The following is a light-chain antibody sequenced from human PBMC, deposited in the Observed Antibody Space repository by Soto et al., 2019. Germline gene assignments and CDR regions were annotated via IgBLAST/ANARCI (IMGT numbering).Light chain of an antibody. CDR1: QSISSY. Sequence: DIQMTQSPYSLSASVGDRVTITCRASQSISSYLNWYQQKPGKAPKLLIYAASSLQSGVPSRFSGSGSGTDFTLTISSLQPEDFATYYCQQSYSTPPYTFGQGTKVDIK. V-gene: IGKV1-39*01. CDR3: QQSYSTPPYT. J-gene: IGKJ2*01. CDR2: AAS.